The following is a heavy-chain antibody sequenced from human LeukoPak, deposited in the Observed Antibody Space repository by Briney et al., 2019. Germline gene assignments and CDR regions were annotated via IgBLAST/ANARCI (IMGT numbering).Heavy chain of an antibody. J-gene: IGHJ4*02. CDR2: IYHSGST. D-gene: IGHD6-13*01. CDR1: GGSISSGGYY. Sequence: PSQTLSLTCTVSGGSISSGGYYWSWIRQPPGKGLEWIGYIYHSGSTYYNPSIKSRVTISVDRSKNQFSLKLSSVTAADTAVYYCARVRKQQLVPEDFDYWGQGTLVTVSS. V-gene: IGHV4-30-2*01. CDR3: ARVRKQQLVPEDFDY.